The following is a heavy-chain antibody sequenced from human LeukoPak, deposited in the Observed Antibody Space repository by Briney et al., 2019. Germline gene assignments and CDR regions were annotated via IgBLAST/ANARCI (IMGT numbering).Heavy chain of an antibody. CDR2: ISYDGSNK. Sequence: GGSLRLSCAASGFTFSSYGMHWVRQAPGKGLEWVAVISYDGSNKYYADSVKGRFTISRDNSKNTLYLQMNSLRAEDTAVYYCAREYGDPPWGQGTLVTVSS. CDR3: AREYGDPP. D-gene: IGHD4-17*01. CDR1: GFTFSSYG. J-gene: IGHJ5*02. V-gene: IGHV3-30*03.